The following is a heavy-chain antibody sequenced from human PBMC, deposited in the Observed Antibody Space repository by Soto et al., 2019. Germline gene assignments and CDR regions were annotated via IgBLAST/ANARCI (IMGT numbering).Heavy chain of an antibody. V-gene: IGHV4-59*01. CDR1: GGSISSYY. Sequence: SETLSLTCTVSGGSISSYYWSWIRQPPGKGLEWIGYIYYSGSTNYNPSLKSRVTISVDTSKNQFSLKLSSVTAADTAVYYCAREVHIFKDGYYPYWYFDLWGRGTLVTVSS. CDR3: AREVHIFKDGYYPYWYFDL. D-gene: IGHD3-22*01. CDR2: IYYSGST. J-gene: IGHJ2*01.